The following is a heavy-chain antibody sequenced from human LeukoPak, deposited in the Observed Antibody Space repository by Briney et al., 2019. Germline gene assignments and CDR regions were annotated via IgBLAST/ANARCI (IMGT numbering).Heavy chain of an antibody. Sequence: PGGSLRLSCAASGFTVSSNYMSWVRQAPGKGLEWASVIYSGGSTYYADSVKGRFTISRDNSKNTLYLQMNSLRAEDTAVYYCAREAGGSHLYFDYWGQGTLVTVSS. V-gene: IGHV3-66*01. CDR3: AREAGGSHLYFDY. CDR2: IYSGGST. D-gene: IGHD1-26*01. CDR1: GFTVSSNY. J-gene: IGHJ4*02.